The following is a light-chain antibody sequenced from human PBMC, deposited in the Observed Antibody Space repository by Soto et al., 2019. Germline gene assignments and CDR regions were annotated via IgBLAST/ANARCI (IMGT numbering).Light chain of an antibody. CDR2: DVS. Sequence: SALTQPPSASGSPGQAVTISCSGTSSDTGDYNYVSWYQQHPGKAPKLMIYDVSKRPSGVPDRFSGSKSGNTASLTISGLQAEDEADYYCCSYAGSYSYYVFGTGTKVTVL. V-gene: IGLV2-11*01. CDR1: SSDTGDYNY. CDR3: CSYAGSYSYYV. J-gene: IGLJ1*01.